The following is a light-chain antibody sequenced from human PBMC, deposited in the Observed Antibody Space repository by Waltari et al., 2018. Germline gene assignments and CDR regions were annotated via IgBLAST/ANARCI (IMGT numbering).Light chain of an antibody. J-gene: IGKJ4*01. Sequence: DIQMTQSPSSLSASVGDRITITCRASQSISSYLNWDQQKPGRAPKLLIYAASSLQSGVPSRFSGSGSGTDFTLTISSLQPEDFAIYSCQQSYSTPHTFGGGTKVEIK. CDR3: QQSYSTPHT. V-gene: IGKV1-39*01. CDR2: AAS. CDR1: QSISSY.